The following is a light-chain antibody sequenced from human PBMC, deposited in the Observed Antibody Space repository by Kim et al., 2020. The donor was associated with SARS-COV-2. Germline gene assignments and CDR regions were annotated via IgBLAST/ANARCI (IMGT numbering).Light chain of an antibody. J-gene: IGLJ2*01. Sequence: GQSITISCTGTSSVVGSYNLVSWYQQHPGKAPKLMIYEVSKRPSGVSNRFSGSKSGNTASLTISGLQAEDEADYYCCSYAGSSTVVFGGGTQLTVL. CDR2: EVS. CDR1: SSVVGSYNL. CDR3: CSYAGSSTVV. V-gene: IGLV2-23*02.